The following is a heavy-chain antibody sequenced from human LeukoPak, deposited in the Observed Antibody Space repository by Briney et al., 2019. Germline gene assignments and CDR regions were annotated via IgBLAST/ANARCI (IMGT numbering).Heavy chain of an antibody. CDR3: AKDIVGARGGFDY. CDR2: ISSSSSYI. D-gene: IGHD1-26*01. Sequence: GGSLRLSCAASGFTFSSYSMNWVRQAPGKGLEWVSSISSSSSYIYYADSVKGRFAISRDNSKNTLYLQMNSLRAEDTAVYYCAKDIVGARGGFDYWGQGTLVTVSS. CDR1: GFTFSSYS. V-gene: IGHV3-21*04. J-gene: IGHJ4*02.